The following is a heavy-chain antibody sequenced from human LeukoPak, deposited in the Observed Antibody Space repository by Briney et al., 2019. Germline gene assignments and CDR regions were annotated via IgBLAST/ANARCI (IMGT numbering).Heavy chain of an antibody. CDR3: ASWGGHDAFDI. Sequence: GASVKVSCKASGYTFTSYDINWVRQATGQGLEWMGWMNPNNGNTGYAQKLQGRVTITRDTSISTAYMELSSLRSEDTAVYYCASWGGHDAFDIWGQGTMVTVSS. CDR1: GYTFTSYD. CDR2: MNPNNGNT. J-gene: IGHJ3*02. V-gene: IGHV1-8*03. D-gene: IGHD3-16*01.